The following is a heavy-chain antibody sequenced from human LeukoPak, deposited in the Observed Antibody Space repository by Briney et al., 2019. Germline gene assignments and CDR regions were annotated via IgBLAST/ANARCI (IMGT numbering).Heavy chain of an antibody. CDR1: GYTFTGHY. J-gene: IGHJ5*02. CDR3: ARAGEYCSSTSCYFTSDNNWFDP. D-gene: IGHD2-2*01. Sequence: ASVKVSCKASGYTFTGHYMHWVRQAPGQGLEWMGWINPNSGGTNYAQKFQGRVTMTRDTSISTAYMELSGLRSDDTAVYYCARAGEYCSSTSCYFTSDNNWFDPWGQGTLVTVSS. V-gene: IGHV1-2*02. CDR2: INPNSGGT.